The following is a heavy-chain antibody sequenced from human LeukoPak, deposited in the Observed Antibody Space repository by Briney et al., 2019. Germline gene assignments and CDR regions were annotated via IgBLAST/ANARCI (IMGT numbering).Heavy chain of an antibody. D-gene: IGHD2-21*02. CDR1: GFSFNTYN. CDR3: AREIGGGDYYYYYYMDV. CDR2: ISTASIFI. J-gene: IGHJ6*03. V-gene: IGHV3-21*06. Sequence: GGSLRLSCAASGFSFNTYNMNWVRQAPGKGLEWVSSISTASIFIYYADSVKGRFTISRDNAKNSLYLQMNSLRAEDTAVYYFAREIGGGDYYYYYYMDVWGKGTTVSVSS.